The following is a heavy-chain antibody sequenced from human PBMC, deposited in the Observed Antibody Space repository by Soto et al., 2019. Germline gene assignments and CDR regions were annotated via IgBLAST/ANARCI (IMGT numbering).Heavy chain of an antibody. D-gene: IGHD4-4*01. CDR2: ISSRSSYI. CDR3: ARDVISPPNYFDP. J-gene: IGHJ5*02. V-gene: IGHV3-21*04. CDR1: GFTFSSYS. Sequence: PGGSLRLSCAASGFTFSSYSMNWVRQAPGKGLEWVSSISSRSSYIYYADSVKGRFTISRDNAKNSLYLQMNSLRAEDTAVYYCARDVISPPNYFDPWGQGTMVTVSS.